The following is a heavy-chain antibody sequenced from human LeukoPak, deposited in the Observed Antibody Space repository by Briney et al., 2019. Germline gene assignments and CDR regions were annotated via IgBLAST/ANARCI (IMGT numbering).Heavy chain of an antibody. V-gene: IGHV3-21*01. Sequence: PGGSLRLSCAASGFTFSSCSMNWVRQAPGKGLEWVSSISSSSSYIYYADSVKGRFTISRDNAKNSLYLQMNSLRAEDTAVYYCARDQLGYCSGGSCYSAAFDIWGQGTMVTVSS. CDR1: GFTFSSCS. D-gene: IGHD2-15*01. CDR3: ARDQLGYCSGGSCYSAAFDI. J-gene: IGHJ3*02. CDR2: ISSSSSYI.